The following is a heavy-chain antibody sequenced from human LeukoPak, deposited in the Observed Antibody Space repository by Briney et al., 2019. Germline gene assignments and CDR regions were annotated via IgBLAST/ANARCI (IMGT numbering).Heavy chain of an antibody. CDR2: INYSGST. CDR1: GGSISNYY. CDR3: ARDGGYGSGSYL. D-gene: IGHD3-10*01. Sequence: SETLSLTCTVSGGSISNYYWSWIRQPPGKGLEWIGYINYSGSTNYNPSLKSRVTISLDTSKNQFSLKLTSVTAADTAVYYCARDGGYGSGSYLWGQGTLVTVSS. J-gene: IGHJ4*02. V-gene: IGHV4-59*01.